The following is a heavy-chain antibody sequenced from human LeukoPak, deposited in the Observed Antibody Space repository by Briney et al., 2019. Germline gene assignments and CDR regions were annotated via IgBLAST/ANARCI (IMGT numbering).Heavy chain of an antibody. Sequence: GGSLRLSCAASGFTFSSYGMHWVRQAPGKGLGWVAFIRYDGSNKYYADSVKGRFTISRDNSKNTLYLEMNSLRAEDTAVYYCAKDGWPFYYYGMDVWGQGTTVTVSS. CDR2: IRYDGSNK. J-gene: IGHJ6*02. CDR1: GFTFSSYG. CDR3: AKDGWPFYYYGMDV. V-gene: IGHV3-30*02. D-gene: IGHD2-15*01.